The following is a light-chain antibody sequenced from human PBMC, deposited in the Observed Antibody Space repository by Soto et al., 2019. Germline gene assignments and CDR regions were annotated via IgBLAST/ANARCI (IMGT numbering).Light chain of an antibody. V-gene: IGKV3-11*01. CDR3: QQRGNWPPT. CDR2: DTS. J-gene: IGKJ2*01. CDR1: QTVSTY. Sequence: DTVLTQSPATLSLSPGERATLSCRASQTVSTYLAWYQQKPGQSPRLLISDTSNRASGIPARFSGSGSGTDFTLTISSREPEDFAVYFCQQRGNWPPTFGQGTKLEI.